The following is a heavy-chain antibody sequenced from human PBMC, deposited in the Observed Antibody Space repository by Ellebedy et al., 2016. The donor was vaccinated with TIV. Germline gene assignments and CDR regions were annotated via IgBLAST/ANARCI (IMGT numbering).Heavy chain of an antibody. CDR1: GFTFSSHW. CDR3: ARALGGGHCY. V-gene: IGHV3-7*01. D-gene: IGHD2-21*02. Sequence: GGSLRLSXAASGFTFSSHWLTWVRQSPGKGLEWVATINEDGSEKYFVDSLKGRFTISRDNAKNSLYLQMNSLRAEDTAVYYCARALGGGHCYWGQGTLVTVSS. J-gene: IGHJ4*02. CDR2: INEDGSEK.